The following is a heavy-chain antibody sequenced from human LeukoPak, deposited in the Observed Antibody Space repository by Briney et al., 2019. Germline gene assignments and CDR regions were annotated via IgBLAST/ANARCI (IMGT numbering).Heavy chain of an antibody. Sequence: GGSLRLSCAASGFTFSSYAMHWVRQAPGKGLEWVAVISYDGSNKYYADSVKGRFTISRDNSKNTLYLQMNSLRAEDTAVYYCARSSDYDYWGQGTLVTVPS. J-gene: IGHJ4*02. CDR1: GFTFSSYA. D-gene: IGHD4-17*01. CDR3: ARSSDYDY. CDR2: ISYDGSNK. V-gene: IGHV3-30*04.